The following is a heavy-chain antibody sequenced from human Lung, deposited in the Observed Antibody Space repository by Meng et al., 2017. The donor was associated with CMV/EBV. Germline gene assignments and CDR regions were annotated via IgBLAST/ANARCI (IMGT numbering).Heavy chain of an antibody. CDR3: ARGLYDTSGIFDY. Sequence: TLSLXXTVSGGSISGYYWNWIRQHPGKGLEWIGYIYYSGSTYYNSYLKSRVTISVDTSTNQVSLKLSSVTAADTAVYYCARGLYDTSGIFDYWGQGTXVTVSS. D-gene: IGHD3-22*01. CDR2: IYYSGST. CDR1: GGSISGYY. V-gene: IGHV4-31*03. J-gene: IGHJ4*02.